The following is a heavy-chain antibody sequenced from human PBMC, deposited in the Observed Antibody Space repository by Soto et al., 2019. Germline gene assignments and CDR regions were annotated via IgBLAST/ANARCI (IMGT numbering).Heavy chain of an antibody. CDR1: GYPLTDYF. J-gene: IGHJ6*02. Sequence: XAVKVSYNASGYPLTDYFLHWVRQSPGQGLEWMGMIKPSAGRRGNAQKLQGRATVTWDTSTSTVYMELSSLRSEDTAVYYCARDTTNGNYAGGAMDVWGQGTTVTVSS. CDR2: IKPSAGRR. D-gene: IGHD1-7*01. V-gene: IGHV1-46*01. CDR3: ARDTTNGNYAGGAMDV.